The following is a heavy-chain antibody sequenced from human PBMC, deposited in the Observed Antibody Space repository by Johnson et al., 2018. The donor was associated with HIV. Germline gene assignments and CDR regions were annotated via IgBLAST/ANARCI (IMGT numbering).Heavy chain of an antibody. D-gene: IGHD3-22*01. CDR1: GFTFSLYW. CDR2: ISSNGSTI. CDR3: AKVSEFSYESSALNDAFDV. V-gene: IGHV3-11*01. J-gene: IGHJ3*01. Sequence: QVQLVESGGGLVQPGGSLRLSCAASGFTFSLYWMTWVRQAPGKGLEWVSYISSNGSTIYYADSVKGRFTFSRDNAKNSLYLQMNSLRAEDTALYYCAKVSEFSYESSALNDAFDVWGQGTMVTVSS.